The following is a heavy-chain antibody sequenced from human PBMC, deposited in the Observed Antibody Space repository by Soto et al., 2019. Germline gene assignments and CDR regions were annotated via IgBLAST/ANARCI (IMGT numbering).Heavy chain of an antibody. CDR2: IIPICGTA. Sequence: QVQLVQSGAEVKKPGSSVKVSCKASGGTFSSYAISWVRQAPGQGLEWMGGIIPICGTANYAQKFQGRVTIIADESTSTAYMELSSLRSEDTAVFYCASNSKVLTGSSCYGVDVWGQGNTVTVSS. D-gene: IGHD3-9*01. CDR3: ASNSKVLTGSSCYGVDV. J-gene: IGHJ6*01. CDR1: GGTFSSYA. V-gene: IGHV1-69*12.